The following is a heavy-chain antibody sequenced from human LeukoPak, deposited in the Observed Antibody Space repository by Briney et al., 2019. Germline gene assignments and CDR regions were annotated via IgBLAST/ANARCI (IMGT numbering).Heavy chain of an antibody. J-gene: IGHJ4*02. D-gene: IGHD1-26*01. CDR1: GGSISSYY. CDR3: ARGVVGATGDFDY. Sequence: SETLSLTCTVSGGSISSYYWSWIRQPPGKGLEWIGYIYYSGSTNYNPSLKSRVTISVDTSKNQFSLKLSSVTAADTAVYYCARGVVGATGDFDYWGQGTLVTVSS. V-gene: IGHV4-59*01. CDR2: IYYSGST.